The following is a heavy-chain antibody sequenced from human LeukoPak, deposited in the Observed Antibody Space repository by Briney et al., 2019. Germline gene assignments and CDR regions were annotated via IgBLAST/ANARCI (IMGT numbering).Heavy chain of an antibody. CDR1: GFTFSSYS. CDR2: ISSSSSYI. Sequence: PGGSLRLSCEASGFTFSSYSMNWVRQAPGKGLEWVSSISSSSSYIYYADSVKGRFTISRDNAKNSLYLQMNSLRAEDTAVYYCARDSGVKMATISYYYGMDVWGQGTTVTVSS. V-gene: IGHV3-21*01. J-gene: IGHJ6*02. CDR3: ARDSGVKMATISYYYGMDV. D-gene: IGHD5-24*01.